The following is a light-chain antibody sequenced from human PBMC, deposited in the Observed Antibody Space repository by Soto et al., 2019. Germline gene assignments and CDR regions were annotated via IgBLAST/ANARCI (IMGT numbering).Light chain of an antibody. V-gene: IGKV3-20*01. J-gene: IGKJ1*01. CDR3: QQYGSSLPWT. Sequence: EIVLTQSPGTLSLSPGERATLSCRASQSVSRYLAWYQQKPGQAPRLLIYDISSRATGIPDRFSGSGSGTDFTLTISRLEPEDFAVFYCQQYGSSLPWTFGQGTRWIS. CDR2: DIS. CDR1: QSVSRY.